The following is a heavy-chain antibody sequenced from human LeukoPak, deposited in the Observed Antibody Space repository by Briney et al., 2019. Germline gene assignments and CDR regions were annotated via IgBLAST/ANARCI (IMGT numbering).Heavy chain of an antibody. CDR1: GFTFSSHW. V-gene: IGHV3-74*01. D-gene: IGHD3-22*01. J-gene: IGHJ4*02. CDR2: INSDGSST. Sequence: GGSLRLSCAASGFTFSSHWMHWVRQAPGKGLVWVSRINSDGSSTSYADSVKGRFTISRDNAKNTLYLQMNSLRAEDTAVYYCARGYDSSGYTDYWGQGTLVTVSS. CDR3: ARGYDSSGYTDY.